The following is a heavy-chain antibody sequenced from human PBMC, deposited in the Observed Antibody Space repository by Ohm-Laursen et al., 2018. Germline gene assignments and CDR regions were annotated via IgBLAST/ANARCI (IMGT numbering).Heavy chain of an antibody. J-gene: IGHJ4*02. Sequence: GSLRLSCAASGFTLSDYYMSWIRKAPGKGLEWLSYISSSGSTIYDADSVKGRFTIPRDNAKISLYLQMDSLRVEDTAVYYCARVGTTVAAGTLDYWGQGTLVTVSS. CDR3: ARVGTTVAAGTLDY. D-gene: IGHD4-11*01. V-gene: IGHV3-11*01. CDR1: GFTLSDYY. CDR2: ISSSGSTI.